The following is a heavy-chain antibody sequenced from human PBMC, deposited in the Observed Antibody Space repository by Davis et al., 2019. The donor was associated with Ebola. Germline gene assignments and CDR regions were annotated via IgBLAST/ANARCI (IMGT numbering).Heavy chain of an antibody. V-gene: IGHV3-30*02. CDR1: GFTFSSYG. D-gene: IGHD2-8*02. J-gene: IGHJ3*02. CDR3: VKTRSNWWNDALEI. CDR2: IWYDGSNK. Sequence: GESLKISCAASGFTFSSYGMHWVRQAPGKGLEWVAVIWYDGSNKYYADSVKGRFTISRDNSKNTLDLQMNSLRPEDTAVYYCVKTRSNWWNDALEIWGRGTMVIVSS.